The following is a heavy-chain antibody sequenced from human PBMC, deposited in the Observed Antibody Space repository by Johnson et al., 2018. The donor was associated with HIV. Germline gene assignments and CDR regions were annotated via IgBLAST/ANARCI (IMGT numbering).Heavy chain of an antibody. CDR2: IGYDGRNK. V-gene: IGHV3-30*02. CDR3: AKEKDYGAFDI. CDR1: GFTFSSYG. J-gene: IGHJ3*02. Sequence: QVQLVESGGGVVQPGGSLRLSCAASGFTFSSYGMHCVRQAPGTGLEWVAFIGYDGRNKYYADSVKGRFTISSDNSKNTLYLQMNSLRAEATAMYYCAKEKDYGAFDIWGQGTMVTVSS. D-gene: IGHD3-16*01.